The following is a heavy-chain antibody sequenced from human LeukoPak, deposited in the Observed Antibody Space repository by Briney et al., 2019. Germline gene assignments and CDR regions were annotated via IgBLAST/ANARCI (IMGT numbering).Heavy chain of an antibody. V-gene: IGHV4-30-4*01. Sequence: PSETLSLTCTVSGGSISSGDYYWSWIRQPPGKGLEWIGYIYYSGSTYYNPSLKSRVTISVDTSKNQFPLKLSSVTAADTAVYYCARARAGYSYVPLDYYFDYWGQGTLVTVSS. CDR1: GGSISSGDYY. CDR2: IYYSGST. J-gene: IGHJ4*02. CDR3: ARARAGYSYVPLDYYFDY. D-gene: IGHD5-18*01.